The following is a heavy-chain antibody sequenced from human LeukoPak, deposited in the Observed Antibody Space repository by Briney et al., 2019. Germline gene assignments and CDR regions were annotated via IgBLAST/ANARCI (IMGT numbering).Heavy chain of an antibody. J-gene: IGHJ5*02. D-gene: IGHD2-2*01. CDR3: ERGGYFSSTSCYGRFDP. Sequence: ASVKVSCKASGYTFTSYGISWVRQAPAQGLEWMGWISAYNGNTNYAQKVQGRGTMTTDTSTSTAYMELRSLRSDDTAVYYCERGGYFSSTSCYGRFDPWGQGTLVAVSS. V-gene: IGHV1-18*04. CDR2: ISAYNGNT. CDR1: GYTFTSYG.